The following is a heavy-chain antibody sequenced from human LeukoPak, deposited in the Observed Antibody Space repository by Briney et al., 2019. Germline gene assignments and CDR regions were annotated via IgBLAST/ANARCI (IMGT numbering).Heavy chain of an antibody. J-gene: IGHJ4*02. V-gene: IGHV4-59*01. CDR2: IYYSGST. CDR3: ARTAPRRNYGSGISSYYFDY. CDR1: GGSISSYY. D-gene: IGHD3-10*01. Sequence: SETLSLTCTVSGGSISSYYWSWIRQPPGKGLEWIGYIYYSGSTNYNPSLKSRVTISVDTSKNQFSLKLSSVTAADMAVYYCARTAPRRNYGSGISSYYFDYWGQGTLVTVSS.